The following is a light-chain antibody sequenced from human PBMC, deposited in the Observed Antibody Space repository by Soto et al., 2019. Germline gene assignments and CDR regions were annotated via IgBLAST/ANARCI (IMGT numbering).Light chain of an antibody. CDR2: DVS. V-gene: IGKV3D-15*01. CDR1: QGVTNY. CDR3: QQDNYLPFS. Sequence: DIAMAQYPAPLSVSAGERSTLSCMAGQGVTNYFAWYQQKSGQSPRLLIYDVSIRATGVPARFSGAGSETDFTLTISGLQSEDSAVYFCQQDNYLPFSFGQGTRLEIK. J-gene: IGKJ5*01.